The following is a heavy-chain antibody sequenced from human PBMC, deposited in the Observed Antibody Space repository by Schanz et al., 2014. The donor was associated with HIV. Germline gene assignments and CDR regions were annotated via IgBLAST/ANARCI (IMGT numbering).Heavy chain of an antibody. Sequence: QVRLVESGGGVVQPGRSLRLSCAPSGFTFRNYGMHWVRQAPGKGLEWVSFISGTGGSTYYTDSVKGRFTISRDNFKDTLYLQMNSLRAEDTAVYYCANLVVAATDDAFDIWGQGTLVTVSS. CDR2: ISGTGGST. CDR3: ANLVVAATDDAFDI. V-gene: IGHV3-NL1*01. J-gene: IGHJ3*02. CDR1: GFTFRNYG. D-gene: IGHD2-15*01.